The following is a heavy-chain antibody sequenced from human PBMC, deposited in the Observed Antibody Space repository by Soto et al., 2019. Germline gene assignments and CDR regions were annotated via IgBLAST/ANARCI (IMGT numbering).Heavy chain of an antibody. CDR3: AREGYCISTSCYPDDYYYYGMDV. Sequence: GGSLRLSCAASGFTVSSNYMSWVRQAPGKGLEWVSVIYSGGSTYYADSVKGRFTISRDNSKNTLYLQMNSLRAEDTAVYYCAREGYCISTSCYPDDYYYYGMDVWGQGTTVTVSS. D-gene: IGHD2-2*01. V-gene: IGHV3-53*01. J-gene: IGHJ6*02. CDR2: IYSGGST. CDR1: GFTVSSNY.